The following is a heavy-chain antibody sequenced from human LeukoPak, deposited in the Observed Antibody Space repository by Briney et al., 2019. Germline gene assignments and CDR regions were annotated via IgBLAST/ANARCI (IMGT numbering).Heavy chain of an antibody. CDR1: GGSISSYY. Sequence: SETLSLTCTVSGGSISSYYWSWIRQPPGKGLEWIGYIYYSGSTNYNPSLKSRVTISVDTSKNQFSLKLSSVTAADTAVYYCARDIYFYDSSGRRVADIAWGQGTLVTVSS. V-gene: IGHV4-59*12. CDR3: ARDIYFYDSSGRRVADIA. D-gene: IGHD3-22*01. J-gene: IGHJ5*02. CDR2: IYYSGST.